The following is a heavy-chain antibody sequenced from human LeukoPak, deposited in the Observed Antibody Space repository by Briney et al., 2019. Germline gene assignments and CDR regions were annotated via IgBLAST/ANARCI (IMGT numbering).Heavy chain of an antibody. V-gene: IGHV3-48*01. D-gene: IGHD2-2*01. CDR2: ISSSSSTI. CDR3: ARVPRYCSSTSCPPDAFDI. CDR1: GFTFSSYS. J-gene: IGHJ3*02. Sequence: PGGSLRLSCAASGFTFSSYSMNWVRQAPGKGLEWVSYISSSSSTIYYADSVKGRFTISRDNAKNSLYLQMNSLRAEGTAVYYCARVPRYCSSTSCPPDAFDIWGQGTMVTVSS.